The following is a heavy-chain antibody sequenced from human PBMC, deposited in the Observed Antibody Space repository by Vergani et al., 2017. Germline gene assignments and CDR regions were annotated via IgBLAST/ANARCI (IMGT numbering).Heavy chain of an antibody. CDR2: IIPISGIT. CDR3: ARGASGYCSSTSCYSNYYYYMDV. J-gene: IGHJ6*03. D-gene: IGHD2-2*01. Sequence: QVQLVQSGAEVKKPGSSVKVSCKASGGTFSNYAVTWLRQAPGQGLEWMGGIIPISGITNYAQKFQGRITITADESTSAAYMELSSLRSDDTAVYYCARGASGYCSSTSCYSNYYYYMDVWGKGTTVTVSS. CDR1: GGTFSNYA. V-gene: IGHV1-69*01.